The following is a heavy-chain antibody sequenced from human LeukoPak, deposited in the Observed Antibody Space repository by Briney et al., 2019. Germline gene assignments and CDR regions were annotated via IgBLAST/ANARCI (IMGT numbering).Heavy chain of an antibody. D-gene: IGHD1-1*01. CDR1: GFTVSSNY. CDR3: ASTNWNDEFDY. V-gene: IGHV3-53*01. Sequence: GGSLRLSCAASGFTVSSNYMSWVRQAPGKGLEWVSVIYSGGSTYYADFVKGRFTISRDNSKNTLYLQMNSLRAEDTAVYYCASTNWNDEFDYWGQGTLVTVSS. CDR2: IYSGGST. J-gene: IGHJ4*02.